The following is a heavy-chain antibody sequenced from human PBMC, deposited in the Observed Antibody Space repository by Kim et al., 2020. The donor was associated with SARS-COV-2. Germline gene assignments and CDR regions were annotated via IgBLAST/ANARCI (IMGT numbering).Heavy chain of an antibody. V-gene: IGHV1-3*01. CDR3: ARSEWFGELLWHYYYGMDV. D-gene: IGHD3-10*01. CDR2: INAGNGNT. CDR1: GYTFTSYA. J-gene: IGHJ6*02. Sequence: ASVKVSCKASGYTFTSYAMHWVRQAPGQRLEWMGWINAGNGNTKYSQKFQGRVTITRDTSASTAYMELSSLRSEDTAVYYCARSEWFGELLWHYYYGMDVWGQGTTVTVSS.